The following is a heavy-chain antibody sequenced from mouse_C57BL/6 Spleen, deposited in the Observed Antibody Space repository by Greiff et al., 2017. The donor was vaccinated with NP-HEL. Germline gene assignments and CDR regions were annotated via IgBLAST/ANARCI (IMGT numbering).Heavy chain of an antibody. Sequence: VQLQQSGAELVKPGASVKLSCKASGYTFTSYWMHWVKQRPGQGLEWIGMIHPNSGSTNYNEKFKSKATLTVDKSSSTAYMQLSSLTSEDSAVYYCARRAVVERDYAMDYWGQGTSVTVSS. CDR1: GYTFTSYW. CDR2: IHPNSGST. CDR3: ARRAVVERDYAMDY. D-gene: IGHD1-1*01. J-gene: IGHJ4*01. V-gene: IGHV1-64*01.